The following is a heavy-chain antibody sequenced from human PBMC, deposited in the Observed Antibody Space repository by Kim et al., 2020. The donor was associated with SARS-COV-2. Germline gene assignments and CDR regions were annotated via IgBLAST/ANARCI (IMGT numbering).Heavy chain of an antibody. D-gene: IGHD6-19*01. CDR1: GYTFTSYG. Sequence: ASVKVSCKASGYTFTSYGISWVRQAPGQGLEWMGWISAYNGNTNYAQKLQGRVTMTTDTSTSTAYMELRSLRSDDTAVYYCARDPRPDRYSSGWYARAFDIWGQGTMVTVSS. CDR2: ISAYNGNT. CDR3: ARDPRPDRYSSGWYARAFDI. J-gene: IGHJ3*02. V-gene: IGHV1-18*01.